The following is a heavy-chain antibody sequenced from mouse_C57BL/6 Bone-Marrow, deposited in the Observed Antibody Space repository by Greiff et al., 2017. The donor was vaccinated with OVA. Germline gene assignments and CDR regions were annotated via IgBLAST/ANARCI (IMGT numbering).Heavy chain of an antibody. CDR2: IYPGSGNT. J-gene: IGHJ2*01. Sequence: QVQLQQSGPELVKPGASVKISCKASGYSFTSYYIHWVKQRPGQGLEWIGWIYPGSGNTKYNEKFKGKATLTADTSSSTAYMQLSSLTSEDSAVYYCARFRLRPGPYFDYWGQGTTLTVSS. CDR1: GYSFTSYY. V-gene: IGHV1-66*01. CDR3: ARFRLRPGPYFDY. D-gene: IGHD2-4*01.